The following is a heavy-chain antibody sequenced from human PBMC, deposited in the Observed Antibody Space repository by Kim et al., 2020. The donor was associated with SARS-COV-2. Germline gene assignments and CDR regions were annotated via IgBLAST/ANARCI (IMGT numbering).Heavy chain of an antibody. CDR1: GDSLSSDY. J-gene: IGHJ4*02. CDR3: ASSLGH. D-gene: IGHD3-16*02. V-gene: IGHV4-4*07. CDR2: IYTSGRT. Sequence: SETLSLTCTVSGDSLSSDYWSWNRQPAGKGLEWIGRIYTSGRTNYNPSLQSRVTMSVDMSKNQFSLKQSSVTAVDTAVYYCASSLGHCGQGTLVTASS.